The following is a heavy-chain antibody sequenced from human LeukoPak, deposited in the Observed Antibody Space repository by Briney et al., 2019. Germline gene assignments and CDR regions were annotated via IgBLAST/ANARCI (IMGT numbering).Heavy chain of an antibody. V-gene: IGHV4-30-4*01. CDR1: GGSISSGDFY. CDR2: IYHSGST. CDR3: AREVSSAIGDCSSTSCYGGDAFDL. J-gene: IGHJ3*01. Sequence: SQTLSLTCIVSGGSISSGDFYWSWIRQPPGKGLEWIGYIYHSGSTYYNPSLKSRITISVDTSKNQLSLKVNSAIAADTAVYYCAREVSSAIGDCSSTSCYGGDAFDLWGQGTMVIVSS. D-gene: IGHD2-2*01.